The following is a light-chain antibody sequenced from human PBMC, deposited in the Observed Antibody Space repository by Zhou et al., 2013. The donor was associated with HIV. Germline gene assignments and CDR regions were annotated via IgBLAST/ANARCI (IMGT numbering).Light chain of an antibody. CDR2: DAS. V-gene: IGKV3D-15*01. J-gene: IGKJ2*01. CDR3: QQYNNWPHNT. Sequence: EIVMTQSPATLSVSPGESATLSCRASQSVTTNLAWYQQKPGQAPRLLIYDASNRATGIPARFSGSGSGTDFTLTISSLEPEDFALYYCQQYNNWPHNTFGQGTKLEIK. CDR1: QSVTTN.